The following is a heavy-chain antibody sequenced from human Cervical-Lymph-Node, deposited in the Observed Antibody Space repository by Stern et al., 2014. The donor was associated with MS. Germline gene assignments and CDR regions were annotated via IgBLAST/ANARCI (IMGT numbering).Heavy chain of an antibody. D-gene: IGHD1-26*01. Sequence: QVTLKEYGPTLVKPTQTLTLTCDFSGFSLTTSGVGVGWIRQPPGKALEWLALLYWDDEKRYSPSLKNRLSIITDTAKNQVVLTMTNMDPVDTGTYYCAHRSTSVAGAWASWGQGILVVVSS. V-gene: IGHV2-5*02. CDR2: LYWDDEK. J-gene: IGHJ5*02. CDR3: AHRSTSVAGAWAS. CDR1: GFSLTTSGVG.